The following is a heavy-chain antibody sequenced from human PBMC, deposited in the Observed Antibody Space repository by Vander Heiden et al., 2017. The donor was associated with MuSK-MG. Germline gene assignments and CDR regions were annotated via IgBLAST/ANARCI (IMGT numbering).Heavy chain of an antibody. Sequence: QVQLVESGGGVVQPGRSLRLACAASGFPFRSYGMHWVRQAPGKGLEWGAVRWYDGSNKYYADSVKGRFTISRDNSKNTLYLQMNSLRAEDTAVYYCARVGTMVRSRGWFDPWGQGTLVTVSS. CDR1: GFPFRSYG. CDR3: ARVGTMVRSRGWFDP. CDR2: RWYDGSNK. D-gene: IGHD3-10*01. J-gene: IGHJ5*02. V-gene: IGHV3-33*01.